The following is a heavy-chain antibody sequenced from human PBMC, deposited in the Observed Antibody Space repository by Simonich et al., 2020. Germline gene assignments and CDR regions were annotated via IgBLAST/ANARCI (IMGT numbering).Heavy chain of an antibody. D-gene: IGHD2-2*01. CDR3: ARDPVVPAAIRNAFDI. CDR1: GYTFTGHY. J-gene: IGHJ3*02. Sequence: QVQQVQSGAEVKKPGASVKVSCKASGYTFTGHYMHWVRRAPGQGLEWMGWINQNSECTNYAQKFQGRVTMTRDTYISTADMELSRLRSDDTAVYYCARDPVVPAAIRNAFDIWGQGTMVTVSS. V-gene: IGHV1-2*02. CDR2: INQNSECT.